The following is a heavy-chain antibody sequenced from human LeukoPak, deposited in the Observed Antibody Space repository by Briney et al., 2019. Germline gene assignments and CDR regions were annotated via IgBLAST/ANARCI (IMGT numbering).Heavy chain of an antibody. J-gene: IGHJ1*01. CDR1: GGSISTYY. V-gene: IGHV4-59*01. CDR3: ARGGAAGLPLQN. D-gene: IGHD6-13*01. Sequence: SEPLSLTCTVSGGSISTYYWNWIRQPPGKGLEWIGYIYHSGSTNYNPSLQSRVTISVDTSKNQFSLNLNSVTAADTAVYYCARGGAAGLPLQNWGPGTLVTVSS. CDR2: IYHSGST.